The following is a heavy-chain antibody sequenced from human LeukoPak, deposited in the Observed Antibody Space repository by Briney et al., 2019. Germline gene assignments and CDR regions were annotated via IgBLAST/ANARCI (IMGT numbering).Heavy chain of an antibody. CDR1: GITFSSYA. CDR3: ARARGVRYDSSGYYYLGAFDI. CDR2: ISYDGSNK. V-gene: IGHV3-30-3*01. Sequence: GRSLILSCAASGITFSSYAMHWVRQAPGKGLEWVAVISYDGSNKYYADSVKGRFTISRDNSKNTLYLQMNSLRAEDTAVYYCARARGVRYDSSGYYYLGAFDIWGQGTMVTVSS. J-gene: IGHJ3*02. D-gene: IGHD3-22*01.